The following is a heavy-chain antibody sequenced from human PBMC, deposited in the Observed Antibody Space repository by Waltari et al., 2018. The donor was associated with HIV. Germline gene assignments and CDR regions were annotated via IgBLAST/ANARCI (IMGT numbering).Heavy chain of an antibody. Sequence: VRLVGIGGGLVTPGGPRSPSCAASAVSFGSAWMPWVRQAPGKGLVWVSRISSDGTTTSYADSVKGRFTISRDNAKNTLYLQMNSLRAEDTAVYYCTRDLARYNWNDIPLDYWGQGALVTVSS. CDR1: AVSFGSAW. CDR3: TRDLARYNWNDIPLDY. V-gene: IGHV3-74*01. J-gene: IGHJ4*02. CDR2: ISSDGTTT. D-gene: IGHD1-20*01.